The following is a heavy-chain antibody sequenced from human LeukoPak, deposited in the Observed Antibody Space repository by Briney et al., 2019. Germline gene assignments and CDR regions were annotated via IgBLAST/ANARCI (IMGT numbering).Heavy chain of an antibody. D-gene: IGHD6-13*01. J-gene: IGHJ4*02. CDR2: IYTSGST. CDR3: ARDIAAAGLYFDY. Sequence: SETLSLTCTVSGGSISNYWSWIRQPAGKGLEWIGRIYTSGSTNYNPSLKSRVTMSVDTSKNQFSLKLSSVTAADTAVYYCARDIAAAGLYFDYWGQGTLVTVSS. CDR1: GGSISNY. V-gene: IGHV4-4*07.